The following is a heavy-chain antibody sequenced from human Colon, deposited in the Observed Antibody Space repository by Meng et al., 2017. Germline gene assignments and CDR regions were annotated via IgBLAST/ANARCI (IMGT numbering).Heavy chain of an antibody. V-gene: IGHV4-31*03. CDR3: ARYRYDSSSYSNFFDP. CDR1: AASTVYGAFY. D-gene: IGHD3-22*01. CDR2: MHDSGIA. J-gene: IGHJ5*02. Sequence: QLHACGPRRCSTSQTLLLTSLFSAASTVYGAFYRGWIRHHPGKGLEWIGDMHDSGIANYNPSLNSRIAISVDTSKNHFSLKLSSVTAADTAVYYCARYRYDSSSYSNFFDPWGQGTLVTVSS.